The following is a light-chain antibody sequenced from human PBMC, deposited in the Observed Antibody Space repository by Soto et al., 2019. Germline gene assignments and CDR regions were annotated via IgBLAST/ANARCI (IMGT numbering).Light chain of an antibody. CDR3: QQYYNWPLT. V-gene: IGKV3-15*01. CDR1: ENVKFN. J-gene: IGKJ5*01. CDR2: NAS. Sequence: EIVMTQSPATLSVSPGERATLSCTASENVKFNLAWYQQRPGQAPRLLFYNASTRATAFPARFSGSGSGTDYIVTISSLQSEDSAVYYCQQYYNWPLTFGQGTRLEIK.